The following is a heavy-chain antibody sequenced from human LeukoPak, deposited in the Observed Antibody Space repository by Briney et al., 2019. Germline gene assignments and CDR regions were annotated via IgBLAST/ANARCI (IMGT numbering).Heavy chain of an antibody. V-gene: IGHV3-21*01. CDR1: GFTFSSYS. D-gene: IGHD3-22*01. Sequence: GGSLRLSCAASGFTFSSYSMNWVRQAPGKGLEWVSSISSSSSYIYYADSVKGRFTTSRDNAKNSLYLQMNSLRAEDTAVYYCARDLKPYYYDSSGYLLWGQGTLVTVSS. J-gene: IGHJ4*02. CDR3: ARDLKPYYYDSSGYLL. CDR2: ISSSSSYI.